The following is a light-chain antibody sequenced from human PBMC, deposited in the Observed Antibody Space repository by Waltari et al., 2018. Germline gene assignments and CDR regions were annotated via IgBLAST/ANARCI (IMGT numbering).Light chain of an antibody. CDR3: SLYMGSGIWV. CDR2: KGS. J-gene: IGLJ3*02. CDR1: SGSVSTTSY. V-gene: IGLV8-61*01. Sequence: QTVVTQEPSLSVYPGGTVTLPCALTSGSVSTTSYATWYQQTPGQPPRTLVYKGSSRSSGVPDRFSGSVLGNTAALTITGAQADDESNYYCSLYMGSGIWVFGGGTKLTVL.